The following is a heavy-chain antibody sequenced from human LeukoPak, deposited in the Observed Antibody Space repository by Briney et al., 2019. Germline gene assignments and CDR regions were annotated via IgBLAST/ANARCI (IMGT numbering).Heavy chain of an antibody. CDR2: IYYSGST. V-gene: IGHV4-30-4*07. CDR3: ARDWNRYAY. CDR1: GGSISSSGYS. Sequence: PSQTLSLTCAVSGGSISSSGYSWSWIRQPPGKGLEWIGYIYYSGSTYYNPSLKSRVTISLDTSKDQFSLKLSSVTAADTAVYYCARDWNRYAYWGQGTLVTVSS. D-gene: IGHD1-1*01. J-gene: IGHJ4*02.